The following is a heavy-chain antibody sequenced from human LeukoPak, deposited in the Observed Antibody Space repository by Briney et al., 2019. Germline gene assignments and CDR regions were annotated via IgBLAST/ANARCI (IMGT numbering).Heavy chain of an antibody. J-gene: IGHJ4*02. Sequence: SGPALVKPTQTLTLTCTFSGFSLSTSGMRVSWIRQPPGKALEWLARIDWDDDKFYSTSLKTRLTISKDTSKNQVVLTMTNMDPVDTATYYCARTRVEGAIQPWGGFDYWGQGTLVTVSS. CDR3: ARTRVEGAIQPWGGFDY. V-gene: IGHV2-70*04. CDR2: IDWDDDK. CDR1: GFSLSTSGMR. D-gene: IGHD5-18*01.